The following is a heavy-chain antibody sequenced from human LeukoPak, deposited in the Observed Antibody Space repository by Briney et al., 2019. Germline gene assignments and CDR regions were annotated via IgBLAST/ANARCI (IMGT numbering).Heavy chain of an antibody. V-gene: IGHV3-11*01. Sequence: LEWVSYISSSSNNIHYANSVRGRFTISRDNAKNSVYLQMNSLRAEDTAIYYCARAAGWFDPWGQGTLVTVSS. CDR3: ARAAGWFDP. CDR2: ISSSSNNI. J-gene: IGHJ5*02.